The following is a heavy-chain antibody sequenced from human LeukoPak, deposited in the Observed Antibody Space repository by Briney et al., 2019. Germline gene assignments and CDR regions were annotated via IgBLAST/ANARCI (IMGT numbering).Heavy chain of an antibody. J-gene: IGHJ4*02. V-gene: IGHV3-48*01. Sequence: GGSLRLSCAASGFTLSSYSMNWVRQAPGKGLEWVSYISSSSSTIYYADSVKGRFTISRDTSRNTLYLQMHSLRAEDTAVYYCARLISTSSSRFSDYWGQGTLVTVSS. CDR3: ARLISTSSSRFSDY. CDR2: ISSSSSTI. D-gene: IGHD6-6*01. CDR1: GFTLSSYS.